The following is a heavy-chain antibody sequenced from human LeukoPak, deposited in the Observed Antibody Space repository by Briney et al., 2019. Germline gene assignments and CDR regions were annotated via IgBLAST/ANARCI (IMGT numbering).Heavy chain of an antibody. J-gene: IGHJ4*02. CDR2: VLSDGSRK. D-gene: IGHD7-27*01. Sequence: GGSLRLSCVVPGFTFSSYAMSWVRQAPGKGLEWVAYVLSDGSRKYYADSVKGRFTISRDDSKNTLFLQMNSLRPEDTALYYCAKDFNWGWDYWGQGTLVTVSS. CDR3: AKDFNWGWDY. V-gene: IGHV3-30*02. CDR1: GFTFSSYA.